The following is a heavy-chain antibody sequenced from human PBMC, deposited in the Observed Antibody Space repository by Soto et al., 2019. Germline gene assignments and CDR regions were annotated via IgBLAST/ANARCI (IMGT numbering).Heavy chain of an antibody. Sequence: QVQLVQSEAEVKKTGASVKVSCKASGYTFTDYAIHWVRQAPGQRLEWMGWINADNGNTKSAQILQGRVTITKDTSANTLDMELNSLRSEDTAVYYCARGPIAANNGFDPWGQGTLVTVSS. CDR2: INADNGNT. CDR1: GYTFTDYA. J-gene: IGHJ5*02. V-gene: IGHV1-3*01. CDR3: ARGPIAANNGFDP. D-gene: IGHD6-6*01.